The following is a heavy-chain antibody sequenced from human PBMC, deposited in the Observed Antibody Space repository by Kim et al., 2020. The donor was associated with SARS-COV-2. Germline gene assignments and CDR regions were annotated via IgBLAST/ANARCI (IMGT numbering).Heavy chain of an antibody. J-gene: IGHJ4*02. V-gene: IGHV4-34*01. Sequence: HPPPKSRVTLSVDTSKNQFSLKLSSVTAADTAVYYCARGYSSSWIFDYWGQGTLVTVSS. CDR3: ARGYSSSWIFDY. D-gene: IGHD6-13*01.